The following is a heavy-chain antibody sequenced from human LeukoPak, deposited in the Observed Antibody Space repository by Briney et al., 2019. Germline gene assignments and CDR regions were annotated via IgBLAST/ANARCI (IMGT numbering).Heavy chain of an antibody. CDR3: AKRGVVIRVLLVGFHKEAYYFDS. CDR2: ISDSGGRT. Sequence: GGSLRLSCAVSGITLSNYGMSWVRQAPGKGLEWVAGISDSGGRTNYADSVKGRFTISRDNPKNTLYLQMNSLRAEDTAVYFCAKRGVVIRVLLVGFHKEAYYFDSWGQGALVTVSS. J-gene: IGHJ4*02. D-gene: IGHD3-10*01. CDR1: GITLSNYG. V-gene: IGHV3-23*01.